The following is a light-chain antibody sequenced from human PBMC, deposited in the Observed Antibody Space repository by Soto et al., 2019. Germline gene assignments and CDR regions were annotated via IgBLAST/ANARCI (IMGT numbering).Light chain of an antibody. Sequence: QSVLTQPPSASGTPGQRVTISCSGTSSNIGSNSVSWYQQLPGRAPKLLIHSNNQRPSGVPDRFSGSKSGTSASLVISGLRSGDDADYYCSASDDNGRGRYVFGTGTKVTVL. CDR3: SASDDNGRGRYV. CDR1: SSNIGSNS. V-gene: IGLV1-47*02. J-gene: IGLJ1*01. CDR2: SNN.